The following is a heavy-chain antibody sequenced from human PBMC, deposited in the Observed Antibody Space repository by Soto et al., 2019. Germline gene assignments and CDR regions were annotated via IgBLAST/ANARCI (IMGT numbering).Heavy chain of an antibody. D-gene: IGHD2-15*01. J-gene: IGHJ5*02. CDR1: GGSIRSGGYY. Sequence: TLSHTCTVSGGSIRSGGYYWSWIRQHPGKGLEWIGYIYYSGSTYYNPSLKSRVTISVDTSKNQFSLKLSSVTAADTAVYHCGREARGYCSGGSCYSGNLNNWFDPWGQGTLVTVSS. CDR3: GREARGYCSGGSCYSGNLNNWFDP. CDR2: IYYSGST. V-gene: IGHV4-31*03.